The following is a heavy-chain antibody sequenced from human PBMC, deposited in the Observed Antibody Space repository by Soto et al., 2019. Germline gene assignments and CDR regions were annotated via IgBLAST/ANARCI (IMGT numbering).Heavy chain of an antibody. CDR3: AKDLTRQLAYWLDP. Sequence: ASVKVSCKASGFSFTGYYIHWLRQAPGQGLEWMGWINAHSGGTEYAQKFQGRVTLTRDTSIATAYLTLTSLTSDDTALYYCAKDLTRQLAYWLDPWGQGTQVTVSP. CDR2: INAHSGGT. J-gene: IGHJ5*02. V-gene: IGHV1-2*02. D-gene: IGHD6-6*01. CDR1: GFSFTGYY.